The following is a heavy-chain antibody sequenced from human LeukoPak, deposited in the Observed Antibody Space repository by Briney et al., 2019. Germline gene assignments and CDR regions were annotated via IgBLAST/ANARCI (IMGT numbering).Heavy chain of an antibody. V-gene: IGHV3-23*01. Sequence: PGGSLRLSCAASGFTVSSNYMNWIRQAPGKGLEWVSGISRSGGSTYYADSMKGRFTISRDNSKNTLYLQMNSLRAEDTAVYYCAKGDGGTLYFDYWGQGTLVTVSS. J-gene: IGHJ4*02. D-gene: IGHD2-15*01. CDR1: GFTVSSNY. CDR3: AKGDGGTLYFDY. CDR2: ISRSGGST.